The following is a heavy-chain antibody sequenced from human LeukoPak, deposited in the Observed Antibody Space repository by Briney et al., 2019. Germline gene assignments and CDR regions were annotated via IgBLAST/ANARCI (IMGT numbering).Heavy chain of an antibody. CDR2: ISSSSSYI. CDR1: GFTSSSYT. CDR3: ARAPGGSYPQFTIGYYFDY. J-gene: IGHJ4*02. Sequence: PGGSLRLSCAASGFTSSSYTMNWVRQAPGKGLEWVSSISSSSSYIYYADSVKGRFTISRDNAKNSLYLQMNSLRAEDTAVYYCARAPGGSYPQFTIGYYFDYWGQGTLVTVSS. V-gene: IGHV3-21*01. D-gene: IGHD1-26*01.